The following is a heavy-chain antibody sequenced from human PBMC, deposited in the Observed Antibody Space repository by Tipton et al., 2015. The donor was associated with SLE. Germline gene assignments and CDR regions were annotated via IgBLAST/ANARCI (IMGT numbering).Heavy chain of an antibody. D-gene: IGHD5-24*01. Sequence: QLVQSGAEVKKPGESLKISCKGSGYSFTTYWISWVRQMPGKGLEWMGRIDPSDSYTNYGPSFQGHVIISTDKSISTAYLQWSSLKASDTAMYYCATREPRTDGYSPYAFNIWGQGTMVTVSS. CDR3: ATREPRTDGYSPYAFNI. CDR2: IDPSDSYT. CDR1: GYSFTTYW. J-gene: IGHJ3*02. V-gene: IGHV5-10-1*01.